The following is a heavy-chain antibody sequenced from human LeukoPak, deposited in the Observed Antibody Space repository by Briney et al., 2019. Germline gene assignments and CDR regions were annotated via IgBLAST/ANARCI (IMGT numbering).Heavy chain of an antibody. CDR1: GGSISSTYW. CDR2: LYYSGSP. V-gene: IGHV4-4*02. Sequence: SETLSLTCAVSGGSISSTYWWSWVRQPPGKGLEWIGELYYSGSPNYNPSLKTRVTISVDSSENQFSLKLTSVTAADTAVYFCARSRYGDFDYWGQGTLVTVSS. D-gene: IGHD4-17*01. J-gene: IGHJ4*02. CDR3: ARSRYGDFDY.